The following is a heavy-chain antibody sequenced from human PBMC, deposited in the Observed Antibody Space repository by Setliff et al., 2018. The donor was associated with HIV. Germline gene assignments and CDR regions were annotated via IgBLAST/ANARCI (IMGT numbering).Heavy chain of an antibody. Sequence: TGGSLRLSCAASGFIFSDYYMSWVRQAPGKGLEFVAHISPDGKTIHFADAVKGRFTISRDNAKNSLYLQMNSLRAEDTAVYYCARVPYSSGYWGQGTLVTVSS. J-gene: IGHJ4*02. CDR1: GFIFSDYY. D-gene: IGHD6-19*01. V-gene: IGHV3-11*04. CDR2: ISPDGKTI. CDR3: ARVPYSSGY.